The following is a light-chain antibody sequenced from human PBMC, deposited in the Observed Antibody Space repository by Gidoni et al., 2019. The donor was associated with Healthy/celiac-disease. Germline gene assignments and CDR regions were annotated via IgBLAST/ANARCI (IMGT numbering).Light chain of an antibody. Sequence: DIQMTQSPSTLSASVGDRVTITCRASQSISSWLAWYQQKPGKAPKLLIYKASSLESGVPSRFSGSGSGTEFTPTISSLQPDDFATYYCQQYNSSWTFGQXTKVEIK. CDR3: QQYNSSWT. CDR1: QSISSW. J-gene: IGKJ1*01. CDR2: KAS. V-gene: IGKV1-5*03.